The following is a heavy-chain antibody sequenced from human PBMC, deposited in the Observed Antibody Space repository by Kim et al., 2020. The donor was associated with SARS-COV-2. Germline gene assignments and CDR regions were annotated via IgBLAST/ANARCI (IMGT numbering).Heavy chain of an antibody. Sequence: SSPSFQGQVTISADKSISTAYLQWSSLKASDTAMYYCAMETTVTPGAFDIWGQGTMVTVSS. J-gene: IGHJ3*02. V-gene: IGHV5-51*01. CDR3: AMETTVTPGAFDI. D-gene: IGHD4-17*01.